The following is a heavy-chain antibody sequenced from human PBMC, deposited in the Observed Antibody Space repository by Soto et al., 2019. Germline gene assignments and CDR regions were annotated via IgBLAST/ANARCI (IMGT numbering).Heavy chain of an antibody. CDR2: IWYDGSIK. J-gene: IGHJ6*02. CDR3: ASPSYGSPYYDGMDV. V-gene: IGHV3-33*01. Sequence: QVQLVESGGGVVQPGRSLRLSCAASGFTFSNFGMHWVRQAPGKGLEWVAVIWYDGSIKYYTESVKGRFTISRDNSKNTLYLQMNSLRAEDTAVDYCASPSYGSPYYDGMDVWGQGTTVTVSS. CDR1: GFTFSNFG. D-gene: IGHD3-10*01.